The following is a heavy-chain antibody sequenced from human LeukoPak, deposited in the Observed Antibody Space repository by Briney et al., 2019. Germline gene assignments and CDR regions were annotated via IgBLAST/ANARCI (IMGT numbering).Heavy chain of an antibody. Sequence: SETLSLTCAVYGGSFSGYYWSWIRQPPGKGLEWIGEINHSGSTNYDPSLKSRVTISVDTSKNQFSLKLSSVTAADTAVYYCARGIVGARPFDYWGQGTLVTVSS. CDR3: ARGIVGARPFDY. CDR1: GGSFSGYY. V-gene: IGHV4-34*01. CDR2: INHSGST. J-gene: IGHJ4*02. D-gene: IGHD1-26*01.